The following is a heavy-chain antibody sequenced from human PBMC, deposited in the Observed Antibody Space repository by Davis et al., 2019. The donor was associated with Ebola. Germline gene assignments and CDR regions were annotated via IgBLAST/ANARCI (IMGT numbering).Heavy chain of an antibody. D-gene: IGHD3-22*01. CDR1: GDSISSSNW. CDR3: ARGYYDSSGYDNWFDP. Sequence: SETLSLTCAVSGDSISSSNWWSWVRQPPGKGLEWIGEISQSGSTNYNPSLKSRVTISVDTSKNQFSLKLSSVTAADTAVYYCARGYYDSSGYDNWFDPWGQGTLVTVSS. V-gene: IGHV4-4*02. J-gene: IGHJ5*02. CDR2: ISQSGST.